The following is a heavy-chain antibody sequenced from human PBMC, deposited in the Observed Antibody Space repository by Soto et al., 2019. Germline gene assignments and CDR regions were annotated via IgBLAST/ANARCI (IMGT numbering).Heavy chain of an antibody. CDR3: ARVLLKTYYDF. CDR2: TRNKANSYTT. V-gene: IGHV3-72*01. J-gene: IGHJ4*02. Sequence: PGGSLRLSCAASGFTFSDHYMDWVRQAPGKGLEWVGRTRNKANSYTTEYAASVKGRFTISRDDSKNSLYLQMNSLKTEDTAVYYCARVLLKTYYDFWGQGTLVTVSS. CDR1: GFTFSDHY. D-gene: IGHD3-3*01.